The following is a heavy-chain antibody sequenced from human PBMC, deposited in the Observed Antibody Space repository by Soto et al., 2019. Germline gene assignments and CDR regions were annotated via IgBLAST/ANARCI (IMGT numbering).Heavy chain of an antibody. J-gene: IGHJ5*02. Sequence: QLQLLESGPGLVKPSETLSLTCNVSGDSISSKTFFWDWIRQPPGKGLEWIGSIFYGGRSFYNPPLKSRVSLSVDTCKKQFSRKLSSVTYADTAVYYCARHPRVTGRGVGFDTWGQGTLVTVSS. CDR2: IFYGGRS. CDR3: ARHPRVTGRGVGFDT. CDR1: GDSISSKTFF. D-gene: IGHD1-26*01. V-gene: IGHV4-39*01.